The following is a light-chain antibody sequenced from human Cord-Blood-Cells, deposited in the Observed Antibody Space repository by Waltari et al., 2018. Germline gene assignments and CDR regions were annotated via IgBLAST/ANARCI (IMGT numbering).Light chain of an antibody. CDR3: SSYTSSSTLV. V-gene: IGLV2-14*01. J-gene: IGLJ2*01. CDR1: SSDVGGYNS. Sequence: SALTQPATVSGSPGPSITISCTGPSSDVGGYNSVSWYQQHPGKAPKPMIYDVSNRPSGVSNRFSGSKSGNTASLTSSGLQAEDEADYYCSSYTSSSTLVFGGGTKLTVL. CDR2: DVS.